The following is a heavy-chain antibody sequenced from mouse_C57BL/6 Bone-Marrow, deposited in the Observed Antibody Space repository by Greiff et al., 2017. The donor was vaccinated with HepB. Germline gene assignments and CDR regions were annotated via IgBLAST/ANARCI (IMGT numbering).Heavy chain of an antibody. Sequence: DVKLVESGGGLVKPGGSLKLSCAASGFTFSSYAMSWVRQTPEKRLEWVATISDGGSYTYYPDNVKGRFTISRDNAKNNLYLQMSHLKSEDTAMYYCARVYYDYFYAMEYWGQGTSVTVSS. V-gene: IGHV5-4*03. CDR2: ISDGGSYT. CDR1: GFTFSSYA. CDR3: ARVYYDYFYAMEY. D-gene: IGHD2-4*01. J-gene: IGHJ4*01.